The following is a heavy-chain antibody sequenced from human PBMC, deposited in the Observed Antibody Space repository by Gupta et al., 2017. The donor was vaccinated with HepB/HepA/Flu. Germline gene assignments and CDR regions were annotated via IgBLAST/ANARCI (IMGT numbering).Heavy chain of an antibody. D-gene: IGHD6-19*01. CDR1: GLPFSAYA. CDR2: IGGGGGSI. J-gene: IGHJ4*02. Sequence: EVQLLESGGGLVQPGGSLRLSCESFGLPFSAYAMSWVRQAPGKGLEWVSTIGGGGGSIYYADSVKGRFTISRDNSKNTLYLQMTSLRAEDTAVYYCANLWQWLGVWGQGTLVTVSS. V-gene: IGHV3-23*01. CDR3: ANLWQWLGV.